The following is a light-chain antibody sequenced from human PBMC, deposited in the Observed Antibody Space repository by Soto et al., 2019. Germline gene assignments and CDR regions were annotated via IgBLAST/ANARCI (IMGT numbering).Light chain of an antibody. CDR1: QSISSS. CDR2: DAS. J-gene: IGKJ1*01. CDR3: QQYNSYWT. Sequence: DIQMTQSPSTLSASVGDRVTITCRASQSISSSLAWYQQKPGKAPKLLIYDASSLESGVPSRFSGSGSGTEFTITISSLQPDDFATYHCQQYNSYWTFGQGTKVEIK. V-gene: IGKV1-5*01.